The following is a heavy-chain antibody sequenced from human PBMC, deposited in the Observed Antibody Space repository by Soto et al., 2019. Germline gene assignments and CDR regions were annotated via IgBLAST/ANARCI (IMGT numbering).Heavy chain of an antibody. Sequence: PGGSLRLSCSASGFTFSSYAMHWVRQAPGKGLEYVSAISSNGGSTYYADSVKGRFTISRDNSKNTLYLQMNSLRAEDTAVYYCAKGYRSSWPYYFDSWGQGTLVTVSS. CDR3: AKGYRSSWPYYFDS. CDR1: GFTFSSYA. D-gene: IGHD6-13*01. V-gene: IGHV3-64*04. CDR2: ISSNGGST. J-gene: IGHJ4*02.